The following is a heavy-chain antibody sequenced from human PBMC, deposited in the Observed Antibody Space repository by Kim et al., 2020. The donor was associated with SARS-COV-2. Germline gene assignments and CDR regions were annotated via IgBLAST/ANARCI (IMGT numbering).Heavy chain of an antibody. CDR3: ARSGRYFDCYRLGYYYYYGRDV. V-gene: IGHV3-74*01. Sequence: GGSLRLSCAASGFTFSSYWMHWVRQAPGKGLVWVSRINSDGSSTSYADSVKGRFTISRDNAKNTLYLQMNSLRAEDTAVYYCARSGRYFDCYRLGYYYYYGRDVWGQGTTVTVSS. J-gene: IGHJ6*01. D-gene: IGHD3-9*01. CDR1: GFTFSSYW. CDR2: INSDGSST.